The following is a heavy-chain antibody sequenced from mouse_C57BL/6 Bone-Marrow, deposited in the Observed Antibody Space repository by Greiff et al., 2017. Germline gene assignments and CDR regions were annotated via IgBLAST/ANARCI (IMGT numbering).Heavy chain of an antibody. D-gene: IGHD1-1*01. CDR3: ARDGYYGSSHWYFDG. V-gene: IGHV3-6*01. CDR2: IRYYGSN. J-gene: IGHJ1*03. Sequence: EVQLVESGPGLVKPSQSLSLSCSVTGYSITSCYYWNWIRQFPGNQLACMGYIRYYGSNNYNPSLKIPISFTRDTSKNQFFMKLNSVTTEDTATYYCARDGYYGSSHWYFDGWGTGTTVTVSS. CDR1: GYSITSCYY.